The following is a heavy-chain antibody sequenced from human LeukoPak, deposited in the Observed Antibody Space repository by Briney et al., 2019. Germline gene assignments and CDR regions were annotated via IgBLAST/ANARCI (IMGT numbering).Heavy chain of an antibody. J-gene: IGHJ5*02. CDR2: IYYSGST. V-gene: IGHV4-30-4*08. CDR1: GGSISSGDYY. D-gene: IGHD1-26*01. Sequence: KPSETLSLTCTVSGGSISSGDYYWSWIRQPPGKGLEWIGYIYYSGSTYYNPSLKSRVTISVDTSKNQFSLKLSSVTAADTAVYYCARVAWDGGWFDPWGQGTLVTVSS. CDR3: ARVAWDGGWFDP.